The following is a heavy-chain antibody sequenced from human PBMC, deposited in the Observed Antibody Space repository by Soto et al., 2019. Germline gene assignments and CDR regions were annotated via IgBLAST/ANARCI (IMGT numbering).Heavy chain of an antibody. Sequence: PSETLSLTCPVSGGSISSGDYYWSWIRQPPGKGLEWIGYIYYSGSTYYNPSLKSRVTISVDTSQNQFSLKLSSVTAADTAVYYCARGRFGDHKGFDPWGQGTLVTVSS. CDR3: ARGRFGDHKGFDP. J-gene: IGHJ5*02. CDR2: IYYSGST. V-gene: IGHV4-30-4*01. CDR1: GGSISSGDYY. D-gene: IGHD3-10*01.